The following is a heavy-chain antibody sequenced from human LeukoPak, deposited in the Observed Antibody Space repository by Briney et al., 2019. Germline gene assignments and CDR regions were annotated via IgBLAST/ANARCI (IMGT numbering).Heavy chain of an antibody. J-gene: IGHJ4*02. D-gene: IGHD1-26*01. V-gene: IGHV4-4*09. Sequence: SETLSLTCTVSGGSISNYYWGWIRQPPGKGLEWIGYIFPSGSFNYNPSLRSRAIVSVDTSQNQFSLKLSSVTAADTALYYCARLPRVGAYYRGYYFDYWGQGILVTVSS. CDR3: ARLPRVGAYYRGYYFDY. CDR1: GGSISNYY. CDR2: IFPSGSF.